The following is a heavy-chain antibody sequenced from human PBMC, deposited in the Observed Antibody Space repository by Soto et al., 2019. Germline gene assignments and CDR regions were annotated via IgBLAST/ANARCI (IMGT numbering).Heavy chain of an antibody. Sequence: GGSLRLSCAASGFTFDDYAMHWVRQAPGKGLEWVSGISWNSGSIGYADSVKGRFTISRDNAKNSLYLQMNSLRAEDTALYYCAKDRAIFGVVTTLPHFFWFDPWGQGTLVTVSS. CDR2: ISWNSGSI. J-gene: IGHJ5*02. CDR3: AKDRAIFGVVTTLPHFFWFDP. D-gene: IGHD3-3*01. V-gene: IGHV3-9*01. CDR1: GFTFDDYA.